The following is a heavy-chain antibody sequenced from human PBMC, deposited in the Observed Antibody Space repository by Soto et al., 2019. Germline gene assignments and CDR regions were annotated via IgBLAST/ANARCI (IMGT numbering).Heavy chain of an antibody. D-gene: IGHD3-3*01. Sequence: GGSPKISCRGSGYDFNTNWFGWVRQLPGRGLEWVGIMYPGDSYTRYNPSLQGHVTLSVDVTVSTAFLQWRSLETSDTGMYFCARLPRDCNKTSCYYADHCGQGTKVPTSS. CDR2: MYPGDSYT. CDR3: ARLPRDCNKTSCYYADH. V-gene: IGHV5-51*01. CDR1: GYDFNTNW. J-gene: IGHJ4*02.